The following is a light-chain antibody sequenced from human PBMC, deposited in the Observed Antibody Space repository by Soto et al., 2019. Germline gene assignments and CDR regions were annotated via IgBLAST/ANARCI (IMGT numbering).Light chain of an antibody. J-gene: IGKJ3*01. CDR2: AAS. Sequence: DIQMTQSPSSLSASVGDRVTITCRASQGISNYVAWYQQRPGKAPKLLIYAASTLQSGVPSRFSGSESGTDFTLTISGLQPEDVGTYYGQKYDSAPLFTFGRGTKVEIK. V-gene: IGKV1-27*01. CDR3: QKYDSAPLFT. CDR1: QGISNY.